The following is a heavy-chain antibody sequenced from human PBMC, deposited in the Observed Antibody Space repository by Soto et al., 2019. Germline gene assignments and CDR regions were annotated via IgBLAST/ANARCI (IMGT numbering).Heavy chain of an antibody. D-gene: IGHD5-18*01. CDR2: ISYDGSNK. CDR1: GFTFSSYA. V-gene: IGHV3-30-3*01. CDR3: ARDPLWGTAMVLWYFDL. J-gene: IGHJ2*01. Sequence: QVQLVESGGGVVQPGRSLRLSCAASGFTFSSYAMHWVRQAPGKGLEWVAVISYDGSNKYYADSVKGRFTISRDNSKNALYLQMNSLGAEDTAVDYCARDPLWGTAMVLWYFDLWGRGTLVTVSS.